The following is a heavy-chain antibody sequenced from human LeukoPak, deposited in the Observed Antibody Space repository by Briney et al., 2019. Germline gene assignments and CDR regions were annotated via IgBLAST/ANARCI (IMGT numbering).Heavy chain of an antibody. V-gene: IGHV1-18*04. CDR1: GYTFTSNY. CDR3: ARELHVERDDY. D-gene: IGHD1-1*01. Sequence: ASVKVSCKASGYTFTSNYLHWVRQAPGQGLEWMGWISANDGKIHYSERHQGRMTMSTDTVTSTVYMELRSLRSDDTAVYYCARELHVERDDYWGQGTLVTVSS. J-gene: IGHJ4*02. CDR2: ISANDGKI.